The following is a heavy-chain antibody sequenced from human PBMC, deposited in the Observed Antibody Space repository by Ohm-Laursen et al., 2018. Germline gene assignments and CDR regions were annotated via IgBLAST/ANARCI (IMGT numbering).Heavy chain of an antibody. CDR3: ARDEAGTYGMDV. D-gene: IGHD6-19*01. CDR1: GYTFTSYY. Sequence: ASVKVSCKSSGYTFTSYYMHWVRQAPGQGLEWMGIINPSGGSTSYAQKFQGRVTMTRDTSTSTVYMELSSLRSEDTAVYYCARDEAGTYGMDVWGQGTTVTVSS. CDR2: INPSGGST. J-gene: IGHJ6*02. V-gene: IGHV1-46*01.